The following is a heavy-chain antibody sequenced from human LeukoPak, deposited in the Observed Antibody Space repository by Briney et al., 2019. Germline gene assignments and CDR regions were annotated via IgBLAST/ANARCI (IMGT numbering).Heavy chain of an antibody. J-gene: IGHJ5*02. D-gene: IGHD6-13*01. CDR2: IWYDGSNK. CDR3: ARDRVAAAERSNWFDP. V-gene: IGHV3-33*01. Sequence: PGGSLRLSCAASGFTFSSYGMHWVRQAPGKGLEWVAVIWYDGSNKYYADSVKGRFTISRDNSKNTLYLQMNSLRAEDTAVYYCARDRVAAAERSNWFDPWGQGTLVTVSS. CDR1: GFTFSSYG.